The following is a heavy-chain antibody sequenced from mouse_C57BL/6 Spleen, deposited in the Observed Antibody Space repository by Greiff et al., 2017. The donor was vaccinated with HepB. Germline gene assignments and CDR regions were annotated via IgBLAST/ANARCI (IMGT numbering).Heavy chain of an antibody. Sequence: VQLQQSGAELAKPGASVKLSCKASGYTFTSYWMHWVKQRPGQGLEWIGYINPSSGYTKYNQKCKDKATLTADNSSSTAYMQLSSLTYEDSAVYYCARSDDGNYEGAMDYWGQGTSVTVSS. J-gene: IGHJ4*01. CDR1: GYTFTSYW. D-gene: IGHD2-1*01. CDR2: INPSSGYT. V-gene: IGHV1-7*01. CDR3: ARSDDGNYEGAMDY.